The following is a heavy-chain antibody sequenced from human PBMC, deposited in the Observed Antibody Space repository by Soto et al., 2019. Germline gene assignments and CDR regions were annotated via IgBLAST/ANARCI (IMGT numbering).Heavy chain of an antibody. CDR1: GGSISPFY. V-gene: IGHV4-59*01. D-gene: IGHD2-2*01. CDR3: ARIYCSTTSCYYNY. CDR2: LYYSGNT. J-gene: IGHJ4*02. Sequence: LSLTCTVSGGSISPFYWSWVRHPPGKGLEWIGYLYYSGNTNYNPSLKSRVTISVDASKSQVSLRLTSVTAADTAVYYCARIYCSTTSCYYNYWAQGTLVTVS.